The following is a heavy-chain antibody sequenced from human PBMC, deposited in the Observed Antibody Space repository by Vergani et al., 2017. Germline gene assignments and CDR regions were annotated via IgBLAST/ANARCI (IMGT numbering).Heavy chain of an antibody. CDR1: GFTFSSDA. D-gene: IGHD1-20*01. Sequence: EVQLLESGGGLVQPGGSLRVSCAASGFTFSSDAMRWVRQAPGKGLEWVSAINRGSTTYYADSVKGRFTISRDNSKNTVFLQMNSLRAEDTAVYYCAKEGRSGITPVVADWGQGTLVTVSS. CDR2: INRGSTT. J-gene: IGHJ4*02. V-gene: IGHV3-23*01. CDR3: AKEGRSGITPVVAD.